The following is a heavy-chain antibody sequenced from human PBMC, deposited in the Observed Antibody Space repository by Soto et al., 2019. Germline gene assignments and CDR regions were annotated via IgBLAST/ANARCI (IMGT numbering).Heavy chain of an antibody. Sequence: GGSLRLSCAASGFRFDDYNIHWVRQAPGKGLEWVSLITWNGGNTYYADSVRGRFTISRDGTTKSVSLQMTSLKTEDTGLYYCARETLSFGSALDVWGQGTTVTVSS. CDR2: ITWNGGNT. J-gene: IGHJ6*02. D-gene: IGHD3-3*01. V-gene: IGHV3-43*01. CDR3: ARETLSFGSALDV. CDR1: GFRFDDYN.